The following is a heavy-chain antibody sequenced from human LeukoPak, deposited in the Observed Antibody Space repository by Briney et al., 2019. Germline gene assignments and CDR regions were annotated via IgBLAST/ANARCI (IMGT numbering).Heavy chain of an antibody. V-gene: IGHV4-39*01. CDR2: IYYSGST. D-gene: IGHD2-8*01. CDR1: GGSISSSSYY. Sequence: SETLSLTCTVSGGSISSSSYYWAWIRQPPGKGLEWIGSIYYSGSTHYNPSLKSRVTISVDTSKNEFSLKLTSVTAADTAVYYCARNNTLMMYPRGGEDKGFDYWGQGTLVSVSS. CDR3: ARNNTLMMYPRGGEDKGFDY. J-gene: IGHJ4*02.